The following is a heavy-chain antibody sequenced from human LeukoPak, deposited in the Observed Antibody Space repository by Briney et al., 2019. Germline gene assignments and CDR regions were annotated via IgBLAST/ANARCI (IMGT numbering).Heavy chain of an antibody. V-gene: IGHV3-23*01. Sequence: GGSLRLSCAASGFTFSSYAMSWVRQPPGKGLEWVSAISGSGGSTYYADSVKGRFTISRDNSKNTLYLQMNSLRAEDTAVYYCAKFLSFYGSGSYNVAFDIWGQGTMVTVSS. CDR1: GFTFSSYA. CDR2: ISGSGGST. CDR3: AKFLSFYGSGSYNVAFDI. J-gene: IGHJ3*02. D-gene: IGHD3-10*01.